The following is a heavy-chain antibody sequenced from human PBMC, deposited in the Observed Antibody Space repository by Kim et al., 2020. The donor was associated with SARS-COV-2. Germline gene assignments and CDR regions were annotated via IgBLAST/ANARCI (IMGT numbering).Heavy chain of an antibody. J-gene: IGHJ5*02. CDR1: GGSFSGYY. Sequence: SETLSLTCAVYGGSFSGYYWSWIRQPPGKGLEWIGEINHSGSTNYNPSLKSRVTISVDTSKNQFSLKLSSVTAADTAVYYCARDYMVRGVGSPRRRFDPWGQGTLVTVSS. CDR2: INHSGST. D-gene: IGHD3-10*01. CDR3: ARDYMVRGVGSPRRRFDP. V-gene: IGHV4-34*01.